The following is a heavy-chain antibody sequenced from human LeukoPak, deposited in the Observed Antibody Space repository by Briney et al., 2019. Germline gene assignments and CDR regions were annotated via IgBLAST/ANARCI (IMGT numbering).Heavy chain of an antibody. CDR3: ARDRSRGYSYGGAFDI. Sequence: RASVKVSCKASGYTFTSYGISWVRQAPGQGLEWMGWISAYNGNTNYAQKLQGRVTMTTDTSTSTAYMELRSLRSDDTAVYYCARDRSRGYSYGGAFDIWGQGTMVTVSS. CDR1: GYTFTSYG. V-gene: IGHV1-18*01. CDR2: ISAYNGNT. D-gene: IGHD5-18*01. J-gene: IGHJ3*02.